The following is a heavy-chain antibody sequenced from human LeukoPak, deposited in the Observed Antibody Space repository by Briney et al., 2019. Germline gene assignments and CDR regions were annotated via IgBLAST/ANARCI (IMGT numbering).Heavy chain of an antibody. CDR1: GGTLSSYA. Sequence: ASVKVSCKASGGTLSSYAISWVRQAPGQGLEWMGRIIPIFGTANYAQKFQGRVTITTDESTSTAYMELSSLRSEDTAVYYCARLGEMATDLSDYWGQGTLVTVSS. CDR3: ARLGEMATDLSDY. D-gene: IGHD5-24*01. V-gene: IGHV1-69*05. J-gene: IGHJ4*02. CDR2: IIPIFGTA.